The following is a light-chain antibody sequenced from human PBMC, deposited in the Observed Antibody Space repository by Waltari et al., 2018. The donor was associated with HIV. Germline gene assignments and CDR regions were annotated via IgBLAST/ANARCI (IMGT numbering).Light chain of an antibody. V-gene: IGLV2-8*01. CDR1: SSDVGHSTY. J-gene: IGLJ3*02. Sequence: QSALTQPPSASGSPGQSVTISCTGPSSDVGHSTYVSWYQQHPGKAPKLMIYEVNKRPSGVPDRFSGSKSGNTASLTVSGLQAEDEAEYYCSSYAATNTLVFGGGTKVTVL. CDR3: SSYAATNTLV. CDR2: EVN.